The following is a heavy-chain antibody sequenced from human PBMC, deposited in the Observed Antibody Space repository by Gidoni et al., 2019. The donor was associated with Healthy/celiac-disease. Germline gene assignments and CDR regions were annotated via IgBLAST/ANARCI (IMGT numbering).Heavy chain of an antibody. CDR3: AKDSSRGVVPAAEFDY. J-gene: IGHJ4*02. Sequence: EVQLVESEGVVVQPGGSMGLSCAASGFPFDDYTMHWVRQAPGKGLEWVSLISWDGGSTYYADSVKGRFTISRDNSKNSLYLQMNSLRTEDTALYYCAKDSSRGVVPAAEFDYWGQGTLVTVSS. CDR1: GFPFDDYT. CDR2: ISWDGGST. V-gene: IGHV3-43*01. D-gene: IGHD2-2*01.